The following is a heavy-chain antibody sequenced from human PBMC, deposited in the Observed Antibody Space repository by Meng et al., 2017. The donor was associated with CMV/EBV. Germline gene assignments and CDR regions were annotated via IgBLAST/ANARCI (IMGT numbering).Heavy chain of an antibody. V-gene: IGHV1-69*05. J-gene: IGHJ4*02. Sequence: SVKVSCKASGYTFTSYGISWVRQAPGQGLEWMGGIIPIFGTANYAQKFQGRVTITTDESTSTAYMELSSLRSEDTAVYYCARNYYDSSGPTTMNTGFDYWGQGTLVTVSS. CDR1: GYTFTSYG. D-gene: IGHD3-22*01. CDR2: IIPIFGTA. CDR3: ARNYYDSSGPTTMNTGFDY.